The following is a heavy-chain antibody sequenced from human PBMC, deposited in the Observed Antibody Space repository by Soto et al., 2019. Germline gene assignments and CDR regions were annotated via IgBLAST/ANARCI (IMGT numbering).Heavy chain of an antibody. CDR2: IYHSGST. D-gene: IGHD3-10*01. Sequence: LSLTCAVSGGSISSGGYSWSWIRQPPGKGLEWIGYIYHSGSTYYNPSLKSRVTISVDRSKNQFSLKLSSVTAADTAVYYCASSTSGSLDYWGQGTLVTVSS. J-gene: IGHJ4*02. V-gene: IGHV4-30-2*01. CDR1: GGSISSGGYS. CDR3: ASSTSGSLDY.